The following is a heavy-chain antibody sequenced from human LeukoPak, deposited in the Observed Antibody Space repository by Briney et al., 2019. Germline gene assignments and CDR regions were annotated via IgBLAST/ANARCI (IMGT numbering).Heavy chain of an antibody. V-gene: IGHV1-46*01. CDR3: ARDGCSSTVCYAGGNWFDP. CDR2: INPSGGST. CDR1: GYTFTSYH. D-gene: IGHD2-2*01. Sequence: ASVKVSCKASGYTFTSYHMHWVRQAPGQGLEWMGIINPSGGSTSYAQKFQGRVTMTRDTSTSTVYMELSSLGSEDTAVYYCARDGCSSTVCYAGGNWFDPWGQGTLVTVSS. J-gene: IGHJ5*02.